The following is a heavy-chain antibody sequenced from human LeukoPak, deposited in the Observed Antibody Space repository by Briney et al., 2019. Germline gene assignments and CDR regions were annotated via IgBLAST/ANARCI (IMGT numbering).Heavy chain of an antibody. J-gene: IGHJ3*02. CDR2: INTNTGNP. Sequence: GASVNVSCKASGYTFTSYAMNWVRQAPGQGLEWMGWINTNTGNPTYAQGFTGRFVFSLDTSVSTAYLQISSLKAEDTAVYYCARDHVRYGDYGQEAFDIWGQGTMVTVSS. D-gene: IGHD4-17*01. V-gene: IGHV7-4-1*02. CDR3: ARDHVRYGDYGQEAFDI. CDR1: GYTFTSYA.